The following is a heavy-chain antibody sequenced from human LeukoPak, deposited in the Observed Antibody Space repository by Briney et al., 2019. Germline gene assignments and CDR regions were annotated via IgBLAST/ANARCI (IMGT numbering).Heavy chain of an antibody. D-gene: IGHD6-19*01. Sequence: GGSLRLSCATSGFTLSSYSMNWVRQAPGKGLEWVSYISSGSTTIYYADSVKGRFTISRVNAKNSLYLQMNSLRAEDTAVYYCARDVEQWLVRVYYFDYWGKGTLVTVSS. CDR2: ISSGSTTI. CDR3: ARDVEQWLVRVYYFDY. CDR1: GFTLSSYS. V-gene: IGHV3-48*01. J-gene: IGHJ4*02.